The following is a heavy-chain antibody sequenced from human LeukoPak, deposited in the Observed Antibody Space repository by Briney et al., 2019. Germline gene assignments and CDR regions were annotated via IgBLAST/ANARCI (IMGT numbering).Heavy chain of an antibody. CDR3: AKTDDNSGHDY. CDR1: GYSFTSYW. CDR2: IYPGDSDT. V-gene: IGHV5-51*01. D-gene: IGHD3-22*01. J-gene: IGHJ4*02. Sequence: GESLKIFCKGSGYSFTSYWIGWVRQMPGKGLGGMGIIYPGDSDTRYSPSFEGPVTISPGKSINTAFLQCSHLKTPGTAMYSCAKTDDNSGHDYWGEGTLVTVPS.